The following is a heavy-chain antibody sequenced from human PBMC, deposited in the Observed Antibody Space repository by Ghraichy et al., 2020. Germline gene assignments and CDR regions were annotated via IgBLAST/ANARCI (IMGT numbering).Heavy chain of an antibody. D-gene: IGHD5-18*01. CDR2: INHDASEE. CDR3: ARGRGCSTNYYYWGMDG. J-gene: IGHJ6*04. V-gene: IGHV3-7*03. CDR1: GFTFSSYG. Sequence: GGSLRLSCAASGFTFSSYGINWVRQAPGKGLEWVANINHDASEEYYVDSVKGRFTISRDNAKNSLYLQMNSLRDEDTAVYYCARGRGCSTNYYYWGMDGWVIGTPFTVSS.